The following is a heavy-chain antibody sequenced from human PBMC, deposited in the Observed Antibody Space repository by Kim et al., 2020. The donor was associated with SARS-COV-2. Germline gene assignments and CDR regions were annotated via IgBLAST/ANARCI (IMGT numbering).Heavy chain of an antibody. Sequence: GGSLRLSCAASGFTFDDYAMHWVRQAPGKGLEWVSGISWNSGSIGYADSVKGRFTISRDNAKNSLYLQMNSLRAEDTALYYCAKDIAGSTHGMDVWGQGTTVTVSS. D-gene: IGHD2-15*01. V-gene: IGHV3-9*01. CDR1: GFTFDDYA. CDR2: ISWNSGSI. CDR3: AKDIAGSTHGMDV. J-gene: IGHJ6*02.